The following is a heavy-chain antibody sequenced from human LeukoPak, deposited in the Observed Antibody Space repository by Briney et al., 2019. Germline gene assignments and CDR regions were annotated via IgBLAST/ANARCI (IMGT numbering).Heavy chain of an antibody. J-gene: IGHJ5*02. V-gene: IGHV4-30-4*08. CDR2: IYYSGST. D-gene: IGHD3-3*02. CDR3: ARANHFRSNLRNWFDP. CDR1: GGSISSGDYY. Sequence: SETLSLTCTVSGGSISSGDYYWSWIRQPPGKGLEWIGYIYYSGSTYYNPSLKSRVTISVDTSKNQFSLKLSSVTAADTAVYYCARANHFRSNLRNWFDPWGQGTLVTVSS.